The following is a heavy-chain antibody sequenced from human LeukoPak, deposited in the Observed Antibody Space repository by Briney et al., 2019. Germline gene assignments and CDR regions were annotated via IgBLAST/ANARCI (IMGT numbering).Heavy chain of an antibody. CDR1: GYTFTGYY. D-gene: IGHD2-2*01. V-gene: IGHV1-2*02. J-gene: IGHJ5*02. CDR3: ARERRYIVVVPAADITRNWFDP. CDR2: INPNSGGT. Sequence: ASVKVSCKASGYTFTGYYMPWVRQAPGQGLEWMGWINPNSGGTNYAQKFQGRVTMTRDTSISTAYMELSRLRSDDTAVYYCARERRYIVVVPAADITRNWFDPWGQGTLVTVSS.